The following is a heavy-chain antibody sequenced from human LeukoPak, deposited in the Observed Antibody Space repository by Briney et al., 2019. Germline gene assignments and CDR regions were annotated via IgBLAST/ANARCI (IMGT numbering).Heavy chain of an antibody. V-gene: IGHV3-7*01. CDR1: GFTFSSYW. CDR3: ARDGPAGYYYYGMDV. D-gene: IGHD2-2*01. J-gene: IGHJ6*02. Sequence: GGSLRLSCAASGFTFSSYWMSWVSQAPGKGLEWVANKKQDGSEKYYVDSVKGRFTISRDNAKNSLYLQMNSLRAEDTAVYYCARDGPAGYYYYGMDVWGQGTTVTVSS. CDR2: KKQDGSEK.